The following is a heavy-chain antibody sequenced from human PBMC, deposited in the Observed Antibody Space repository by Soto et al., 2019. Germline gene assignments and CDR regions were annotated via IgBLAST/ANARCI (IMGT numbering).Heavy chain of an antibody. Sequence: PGESLKISCNGSGYSFTSYWIGWVLHMPGKGLEWMGIIYPGDSDTRYSPSFQGQVTISADKSISTAYLQWSSLKASDTAMYYCARPYSTGWYGYHHWGQGTLVTVSS. CDR1: GYSFTSYW. CDR2: IYPGDSDT. J-gene: IGHJ1*01. V-gene: IGHV5-51*01. CDR3: ARPYSTGWYGYHH. D-gene: IGHD6-19*01.